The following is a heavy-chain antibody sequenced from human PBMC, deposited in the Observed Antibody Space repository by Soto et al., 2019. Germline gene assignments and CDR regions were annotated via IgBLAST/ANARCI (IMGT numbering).Heavy chain of an antibody. Sequence: SETLSLTCTVSGGSISSGGYYWSWIRQHPGKGLEWIGYIYYSGSTYYNPSLKSRVTISVDTSKNQFSLKLSSVTAADTAVYYCARDALGYCSGGSCYGGYYGMDVWGQGTTVTVSS. J-gene: IGHJ6*02. D-gene: IGHD2-15*01. CDR3: ARDALGYCSGGSCYGGYYGMDV. V-gene: IGHV4-31*03. CDR2: IYYSGST. CDR1: GGSISSGGYY.